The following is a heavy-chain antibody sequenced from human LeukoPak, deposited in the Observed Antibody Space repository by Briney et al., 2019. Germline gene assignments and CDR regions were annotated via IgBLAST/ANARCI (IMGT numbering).Heavy chain of an antibody. D-gene: IGHD3-10*01. J-gene: IGHJ3*02. CDR1: GFTFSSYG. V-gene: IGHV3-30*02. Sequence: GGSLRLSCAASGFTFSSYGMHWVRQAPGKGLEWVAFIRYDGSNKYYADSVKGRFTISRDNSKNTLYLQMNSLRAEDTAVYYCAKYSYYGSAPDASDIWGQGTMVTVSS. CDR3: AKYSYYGSAPDASDI. CDR2: IRYDGSNK.